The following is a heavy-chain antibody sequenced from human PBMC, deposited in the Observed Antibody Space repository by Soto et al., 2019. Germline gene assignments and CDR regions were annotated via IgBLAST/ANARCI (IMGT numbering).Heavy chain of an antibody. CDR2: ISGSGGST. J-gene: IGHJ5*02. CDR1: GLTFSSYA. Sequence: EVQLLESGGGLVQPGGSLRLSCAASGLTFSSYAMSWVRKAPGKGLGWVSAISGSGGSTYYADSVKGRFTISRDNSKNTLYLQMNSLRAEDTAVYYCANAGGYNWNYARWFDPWGQGTLVTVSS. CDR3: ANAGGYNWNYARWFDP. D-gene: IGHD1-7*01. V-gene: IGHV3-23*01.